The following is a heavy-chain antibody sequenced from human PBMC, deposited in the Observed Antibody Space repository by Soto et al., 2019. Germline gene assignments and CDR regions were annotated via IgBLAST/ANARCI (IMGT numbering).Heavy chain of an antibody. CDR3: ARVGRQQLVYWY. V-gene: IGHV1-3*01. Sequence: ASVKVSCKASGYTFTSYAMHWVRQAPGQRLEWMGWINAGNGNTKYSQKFQGRVTITRDNSASTAYMALSSLRSEDTAVYYCARVGRQQLVYWYWGQGTLVTVSS. CDR1: GYTFTSYA. J-gene: IGHJ4*02. D-gene: IGHD6-13*01. CDR2: INAGNGNT.